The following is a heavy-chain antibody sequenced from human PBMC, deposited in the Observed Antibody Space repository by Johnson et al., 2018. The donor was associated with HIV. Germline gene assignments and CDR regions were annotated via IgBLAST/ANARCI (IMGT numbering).Heavy chain of an antibody. D-gene: IGHD3-3*01. Sequence: QVQLVESGGGVVQPGGSLSLSCAASGFTFSSYGMHWVRQAPGKGLESVSVVYSGGTTHYADSVKGRSTISRDNSKNTLYLQMNSLRAEDTAVYYCTRRSPYDAFDIWGQGTMVTVSS. V-gene: IGHV3-NL1*01. J-gene: IGHJ3*02. CDR3: TRRSPYDAFDI. CDR1: GFTFSSYG. CDR2: VYSGGTT.